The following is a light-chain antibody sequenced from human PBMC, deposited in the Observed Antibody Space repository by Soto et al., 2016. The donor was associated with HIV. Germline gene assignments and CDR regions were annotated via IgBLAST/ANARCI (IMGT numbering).Light chain of an antibody. Sequence: SFELTQDPAVSVALGQTVRITCQGDSLRSYYASWYQQKPGQAPVLVIYDKNNRPSGIPDRFSGSSSGDTASLTITGAQAEDESDYYCNSRDSSGNPWVFGGGTKLTVL. CDR1: SLRSYY. V-gene: IGLV3-19*01. CDR3: NSRDSSGNPWV. J-gene: IGLJ3*02. CDR2: DKN.